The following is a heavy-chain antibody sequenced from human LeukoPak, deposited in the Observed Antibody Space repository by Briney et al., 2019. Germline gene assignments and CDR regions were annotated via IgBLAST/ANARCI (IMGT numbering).Heavy chain of an antibody. CDR2: ISDGGSTT. Sequence: GGSLRLSCAASGFTFSSYWVHWVRQAPGKGLVWVSRISDGGSTTTYADSVKGRFTISRDNAKNTLYLQMNGLRAEDTAVYYCSRSAYYDGSGNYYDYWGQGTLVTVSS. CDR1: GFTFSSYW. CDR3: SRSAYYDGSGNYYDY. D-gene: IGHD3-22*01. V-gene: IGHV3-74*01. J-gene: IGHJ4*02.